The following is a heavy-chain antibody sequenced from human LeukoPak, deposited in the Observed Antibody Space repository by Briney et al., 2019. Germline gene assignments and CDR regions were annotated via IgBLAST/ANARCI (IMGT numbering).Heavy chain of an antibody. V-gene: IGHV3-7*01. CDR2: INQAGSEK. J-gene: IGHJ4*02. D-gene: IGHD1-14*01. Sequence: GGSLRLSCAASGFPFSNYWMAWVRQAPAKGLEWVANINQAGSEKYYVDSVKSRFTISRDNAKNSLYLQMNSLRAEDTAVFYCARRYGTTASFFDYWGQGTLVTVSS. CDR3: ARRYGTTASFFDY. CDR1: GFPFSNYW.